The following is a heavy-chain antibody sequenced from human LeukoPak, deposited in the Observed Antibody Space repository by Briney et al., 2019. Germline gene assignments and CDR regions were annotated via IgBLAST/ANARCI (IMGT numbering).Heavy chain of an antibody. V-gene: IGHV3-21*01. J-gene: IGHJ4*02. Sequence: GSLRLSCAASGFTFSSYSMKWVRQAPGKGLEWVSSISSSSSYIYYADSVKGRFTISRDNAKNSLYLQMNSLRAEDTAVYYCARGARDGYIIDYWGQGTLVTVSS. CDR2: ISSSSSYI. D-gene: IGHD5-24*01. CDR1: GFTFSSYS. CDR3: ARGARDGYIIDY.